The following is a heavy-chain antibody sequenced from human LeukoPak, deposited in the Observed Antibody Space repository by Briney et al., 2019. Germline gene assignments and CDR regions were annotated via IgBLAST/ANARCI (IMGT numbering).Heavy chain of an antibody. CDR2: IYYSGST. V-gene: IGHV4-59*04. CDR1: GGSISSYY. D-gene: IGHD6-13*01. J-gene: IGHJ4*02. CDR3: ATTPREYSSTWYYFDY. Sequence: SETLSLTCTVSGGSISSYYWGWIRQPPGKGLEWIGSIYYSGSTYYNPSLKSRVTMSVDTSKKQFSLNLSSVTAADTAVYYCATTPREYSSTWYYFDYWGQGILVTVSS.